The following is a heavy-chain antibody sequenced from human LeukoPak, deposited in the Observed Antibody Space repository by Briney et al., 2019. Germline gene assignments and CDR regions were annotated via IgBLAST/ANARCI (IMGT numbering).Heavy chain of an antibody. CDR2: IYSGGST. Sequence: GGSLRLSCAASGFTFSSYSINWVRQAPWKGLEWVSVIYSGGSTNSADSVKGRFTISRDISKNTLFLQMNSLRAEDTAVYYCARDAYDILTGYHNWYFDLWGRGTQVTVSS. CDR3: ARDAYDILTGYHNWYFDL. CDR1: GFTFSSYS. V-gene: IGHV3-53*01. J-gene: IGHJ2*01. D-gene: IGHD3-9*01.